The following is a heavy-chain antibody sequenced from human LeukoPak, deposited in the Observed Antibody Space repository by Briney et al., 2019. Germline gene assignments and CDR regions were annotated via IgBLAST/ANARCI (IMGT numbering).Heavy chain of an antibody. CDR3: AREFTEYQLLDWFDP. D-gene: IGHD2-2*01. Sequence: ASVKVSCKASGYTFTGYYTHWVRQAPGQGLEWMGWINPNSGGTNCAQKFQGRVTMTRDTSISTAYMELSRLRSDDTAVYYCAREFTEYQLLDWFDPWGQGTLVTVSS. CDR1: GYTFTGYY. V-gene: IGHV1-2*02. J-gene: IGHJ5*02. CDR2: INPNSGGT.